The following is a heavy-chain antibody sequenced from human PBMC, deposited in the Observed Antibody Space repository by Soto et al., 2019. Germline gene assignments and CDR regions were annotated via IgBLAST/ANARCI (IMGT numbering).Heavy chain of an antibody. CDR1: GCSISSGGYS. CDR3: ARGYSYGYHYYYGMDV. V-gene: IGHV4-30-2*01. D-gene: IGHD5-18*01. CDR2: IYHSGST. J-gene: IGHJ6*02. Sequence: SETLSLTCAVSGCSISSGGYSWSWIRQPPGKGLEWIGYIYHSGSTYYNPSLKSRVTISVDRSKNQFSLKLSSVTAADTAVYYCARGYSYGYHYYYGMDVWGQGTTVTVSS.